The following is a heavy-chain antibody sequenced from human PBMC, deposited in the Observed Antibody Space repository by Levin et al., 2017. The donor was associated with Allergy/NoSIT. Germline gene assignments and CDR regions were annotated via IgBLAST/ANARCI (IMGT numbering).Heavy chain of an antibody. CDR2: MNPNSGNT. Sequence: GESLKISCKASGYTFTSYDINWVRQATGQGLEWMGWMNPNSGNTGYAQKFQGRVTMTRNTSISTAYMELSSLRSEDTAVYYCARGQRFVEWYNWFDPWGQGTLVTVSS. CDR3: ARGQRFVEWYNWFDP. V-gene: IGHV1-8*01. CDR1: GYTFTSYD. J-gene: IGHJ5*02. D-gene: IGHD3-3*01.